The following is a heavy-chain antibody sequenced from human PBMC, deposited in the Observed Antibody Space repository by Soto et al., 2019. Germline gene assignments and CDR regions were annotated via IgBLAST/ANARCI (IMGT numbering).Heavy chain of an antibody. Sequence: QVQLVQSGAEVKKPGSSVQVSCKASGGTFSSYAISWVRQAPGLGLEGMGGIIPIFGTANYAQKFQGNVTITADKSSSKAYMELSSLRSGETAVYYCARPICSGSSCHSTGAFDIWGQGTMVTVSS. CDR2: IIPIFGTA. D-gene: IGHD2-15*01. V-gene: IGHV1-69*06. J-gene: IGHJ3*02. CDR1: GGTFSSYA. CDR3: ARPICSGSSCHSTGAFDI.